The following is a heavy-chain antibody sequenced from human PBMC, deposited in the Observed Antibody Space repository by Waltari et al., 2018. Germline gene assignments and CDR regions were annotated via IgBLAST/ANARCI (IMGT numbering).Heavy chain of an antibody. CDR2: ISGSGGST. Sequence: EVHLLVSGGGLVQPGGSLRRSCAAAGFTFSTYAMNWVRQAQGKGLEWVSAISGSGGSTYYADSVKGRFTISRDNSKNTLYLQMNSLRAEDTAVYYCAKDHGIVVVPAAASWGQGTMVTVSS. V-gene: IGHV3-23*01. J-gene: IGHJ3*01. D-gene: IGHD2-2*01. CDR3: AKDHGIVVVPAAAS. CDR1: GFTFSTYA.